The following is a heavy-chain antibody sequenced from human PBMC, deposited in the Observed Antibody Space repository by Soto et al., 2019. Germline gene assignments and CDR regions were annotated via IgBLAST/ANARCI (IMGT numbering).Heavy chain of an antibody. Sequence: ASVKVSCKASGYTFTSYDINWVRQATGQGLEWMGWMNPNSGNTGYAQKFQGRVTMTRNTSISTAYMELSSLRSEDTAAYYCARDYGVPGENYYYYGMDVWGQGTTVTSP. CDR2: MNPNSGNT. J-gene: IGHJ6*02. V-gene: IGHV1-8*01. CDR3: ARDYGVPGENYYYYGMDV. CDR1: GYTFTSYD. D-gene: IGHD4-17*01.